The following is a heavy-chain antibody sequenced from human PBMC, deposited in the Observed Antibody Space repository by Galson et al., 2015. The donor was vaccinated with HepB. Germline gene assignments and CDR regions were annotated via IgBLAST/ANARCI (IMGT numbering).Heavy chain of an antibody. J-gene: IGHJ3*02. V-gene: IGHV1-69*13. Sequence: SVKVSCKASGGTFSSYAISWVRQAPGQGLEWMGGIIPIFGTANYAQKFQGRVTITADESTSTAYMELSSLRSEDTAVYYCARAVDYGDAFDIWGQGTMVTVSS. CDR3: ARAVDYGDAFDI. D-gene: IGHD4-17*01. CDR2: IIPIFGTA. CDR1: GGTFSSYA.